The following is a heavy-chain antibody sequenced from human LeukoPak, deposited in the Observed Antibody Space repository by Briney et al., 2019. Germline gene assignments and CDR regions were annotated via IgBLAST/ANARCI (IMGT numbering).Heavy chain of an antibody. D-gene: IGHD4-23*01. CDR3: ARDLPVYGGNSPDAFDI. CDR2: ISYDGSNK. Sequence: PGGSLRLSCAASGFTFSSYAMHWVRQAPGKGLEWVAVISYDGSNKYYADSVKGRFTISRDNSKNTLYLQMNSLRAEDTAVYYCARDLPVYGGNSPDAFDIWGQGTMVTVSS. J-gene: IGHJ3*02. CDR1: GFTFSSYA. V-gene: IGHV3-30*04.